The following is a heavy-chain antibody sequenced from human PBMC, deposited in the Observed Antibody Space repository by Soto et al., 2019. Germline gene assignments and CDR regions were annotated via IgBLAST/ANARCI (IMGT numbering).Heavy chain of an antibody. CDR1: GFTFSSYG. V-gene: IGHV3-30*18. CDR3: AKDRWELLGQLDY. D-gene: IGHD1-26*01. CDR2: LSYDGSNK. J-gene: IGHJ4*02. Sequence: QVRLVESGGGVVQPGRSLRLSCAASGFTFSSYGMHWVRQAPGKGLEWVAVLSYDGSNKYYADAVKGRFTISRDNSKNTLYLQMNSLRAEDTAVYYCAKDRWELLGQLDYWGQGTLVTVSS.